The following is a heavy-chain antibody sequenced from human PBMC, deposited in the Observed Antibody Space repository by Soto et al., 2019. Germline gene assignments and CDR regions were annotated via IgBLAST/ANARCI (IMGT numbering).Heavy chain of an antibody. V-gene: IGHV1-69*13. CDR1: VGTFSSYA. Sequence: ASVKVSCKASVGTFSSYAISWVRQAPGQGLEWMGGIIPIFGTANYAQKFQGRVTITADESTSTAYMELSSLRSEDTAVYYCARAPRGAALQFAPWGQGTRVTVSS. CDR2: IIPIFGTA. J-gene: IGHJ5*02. D-gene: IGHD3-16*01. CDR3: ARAPRGAALQFAP.